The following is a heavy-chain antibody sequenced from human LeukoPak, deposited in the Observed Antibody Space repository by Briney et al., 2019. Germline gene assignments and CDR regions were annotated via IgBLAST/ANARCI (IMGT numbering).Heavy chain of an antibody. CDR3: AGPRNYSPFDY. CDR1: GFTFSSYW. V-gene: IGHV3-74*01. D-gene: IGHD5-18*01. Sequence: PGGSLRLSCAASGFTFSSYWMHWVRQAPGKGLVWVSRINSDGSSTSYADSVKGRFTISRDNSRNTLHLQMNTLRVDDTAVYYCAGPRNYSPFDYWGQGTLVTVSS. CDR2: INSDGSST. J-gene: IGHJ4*02.